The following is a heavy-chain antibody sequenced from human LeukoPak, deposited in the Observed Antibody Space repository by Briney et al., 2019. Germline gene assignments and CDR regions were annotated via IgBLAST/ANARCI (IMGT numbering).Heavy chain of an antibody. D-gene: IGHD3-16*01. Sequence: GGSLRLSCAASGFTFSSYAMSWVRQAPGKGLEWVSSISSSSSYIYYADSVKGRFTISRDNAKNSLYLQMNSLRAEDTAVYYCARGPNMITFGGVIWGQGTLVTVSS. CDR1: GFTFSSYA. CDR2: ISSSSSYI. V-gene: IGHV3-21*01. J-gene: IGHJ4*02. CDR3: ARGPNMITFGGVI.